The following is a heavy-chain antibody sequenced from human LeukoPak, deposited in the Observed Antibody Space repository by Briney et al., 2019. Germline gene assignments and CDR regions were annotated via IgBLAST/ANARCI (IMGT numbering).Heavy chain of an antibody. Sequence: QPGGSLRLSCAASGFTFSSYGMSWVRQAPGKGLEWVSTISGSGGSTYYADSVKGRFTISRDNNQKKLYLQMNSLRAEDTAVYYCAKAAQVAGRPNLGGHFDYWGQGTLVTVSS. D-gene: IGHD6-6*01. CDR2: ISGSGGST. J-gene: IGHJ4*02. CDR1: GFTFSSYG. V-gene: IGHV3-23*01. CDR3: AKAAQVAGRPNLGGHFDY.